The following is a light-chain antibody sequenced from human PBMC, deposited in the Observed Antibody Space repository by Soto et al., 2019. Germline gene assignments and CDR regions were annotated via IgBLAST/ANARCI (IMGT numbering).Light chain of an antibody. Sequence: DIQMTQSPSSLSASVGDRVTITCQASQDISNYVNWYQQKPGKAPNLLIYDASNLKTGVPSRFSGRRSETDFTFTISSLQPEDVGIYFCLQFDDLPYTFGQGTRLDIK. CDR3: LQFDDLPYT. CDR1: QDISNY. J-gene: IGKJ2*01. V-gene: IGKV1-33*01. CDR2: DAS.